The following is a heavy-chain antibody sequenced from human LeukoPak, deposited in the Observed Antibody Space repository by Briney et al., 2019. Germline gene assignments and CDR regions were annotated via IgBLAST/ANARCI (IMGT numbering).Heavy chain of an antibody. CDR1: GFTCSSYG. J-gene: IGHJ3*02. D-gene: IGHD6-13*01. CDR3: AKDSGSWYGESLDI. CDR2: IQNDGSNK. Sequence: GGSLRLSCAPSGFTCSSYGIHWVRQAPGKGLEWVAFIQNDGSNKYYADSVKGRFTVSRDNSKNTLHLQMTSLTSEDTAVYFCAKDSGSWYGESLDIWGQGTMVTISS. V-gene: IGHV3-30*02.